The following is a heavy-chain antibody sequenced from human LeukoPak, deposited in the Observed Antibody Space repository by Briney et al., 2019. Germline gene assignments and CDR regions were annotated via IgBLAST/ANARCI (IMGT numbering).Heavy chain of an antibody. CDR2: IDGRGRYA. V-gene: IGHV3-23*01. D-gene: IGHD3-22*01. Sequence: GGSLRLSCAASGVTFSTYAMSWVRQAPGKGLEWVSGIDGRGRYAYYRDSVRGRFTISRDNSEKTLDLHMSSLRAEDTAVYYCAKGSSGYYYYFESWGQGTLVTVSS. CDR3: AKGSSGYYYYFES. CDR1: GVTFSTYA. J-gene: IGHJ4*02.